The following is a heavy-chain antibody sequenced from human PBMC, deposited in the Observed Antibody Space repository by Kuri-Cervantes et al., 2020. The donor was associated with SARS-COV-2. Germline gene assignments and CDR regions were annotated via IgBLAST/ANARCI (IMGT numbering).Heavy chain of an antibody. V-gene: IGHV4-34*01. J-gene: IGHJ4*02. CDR2: INHSGST. CDR1: GFSFSSFG. CDR3: ARIRLRIFDY. D-gene: IGHD5-12*01. Sequence: ESLKISCAASGFSFSSFGIHWVRQPPGKGLEWIGEINHSGSTNYNPSLKSRVTISVDTSKNQFSLKLSSVTAADTAVYYCARIRLRIFDYWGQGTLVTVSS.